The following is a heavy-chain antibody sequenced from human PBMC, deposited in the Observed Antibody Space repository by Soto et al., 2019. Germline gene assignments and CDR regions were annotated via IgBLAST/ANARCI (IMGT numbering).Heavy chain of an antibody. Sequence: QVQLVESGGGVVQPGRSLRLSCAASGFTFSSYAMHWVRQAPGKGLEWVAVISYDGSNKYYADSVKGRFTISRDISKNTLYLQMNSLRAEDTAVYYCARLDDYDILTGYSNYYYGMDVWGQGTTVTASS. D-gene: IGHD3-9*01. V-gene: IGHV3-30-3*01. CDR3: ARLDDYDILTGYSNYYYGMDV. CDR2: ISYDGSNK. J-gene: IGHJ6*02. CDR1: GFTFSSYA.